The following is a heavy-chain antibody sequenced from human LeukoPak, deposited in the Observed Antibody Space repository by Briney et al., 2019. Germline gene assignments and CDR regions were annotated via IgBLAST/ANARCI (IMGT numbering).Heavy chain of an antibody. J-gene: IGHJ6*03. CDR1: GGSISSEY. CDR2: IYYSGST. D-gene: IGHD4-11*01. Sequence: PSETLSLTCTVAGGSISSEYWSWIWQPPGGRLKWLWDIYYSGSTNYNPSLKSRVTISVDTSKNQFSLKLSSVTAADTAVYYCARCVTTDYYYYMDVWGKGTTVTVSS. V-gene: IGHV4-59*01. CDR3: ARCVTTDYYYYMDV.